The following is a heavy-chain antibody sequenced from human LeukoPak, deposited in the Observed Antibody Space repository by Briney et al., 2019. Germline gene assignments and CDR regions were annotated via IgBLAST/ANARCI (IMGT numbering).Heavy chain of an antibody. D-gene: IGHD6-13*01. CDR3: ARGRSGLAAAGTYDY. V-gene: IGHV1-8*01. CDR1: GYTFTSSD. Sequence: GASVKVSCKASGYTFTSSDINGVRQATGQGLEWIGCINPKSGRTGHAKKFQARVSMTMNTSIRTAYMEVSSLRFEHTAVYYCARGRSGLAAAGTYDYWGQGTLITVSS. CDR2: INPKSGRT. J-gene: IGHJ4*02.